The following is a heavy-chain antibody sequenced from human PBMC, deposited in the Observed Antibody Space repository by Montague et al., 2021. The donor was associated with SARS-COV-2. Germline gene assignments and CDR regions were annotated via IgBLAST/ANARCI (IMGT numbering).Heavy chain of an antibody. CDR2: IFGSGAGT. J-gene: IGHJ2*01. D-gene: IGHD3-10*01. Sequence: SLKLSCAASGFAFNNYAMSWVRQAPGKGFEWVSAIFGSGAGTYYADSVKGRFTISRDNSKNTLYLQMNSLKAEDTAKYYCAKQPGAGALVYWYFDLWGRGTVVSVSS. V-gene: IGHV3-23*01. CDR3: AKQPGAGALVYWYFDL. CDR1: GFAFNNYA.